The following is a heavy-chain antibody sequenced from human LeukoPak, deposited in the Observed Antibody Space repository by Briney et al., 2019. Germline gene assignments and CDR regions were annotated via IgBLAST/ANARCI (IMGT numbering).Heavy chain of an antibody. CDR3: ARWVGYSNWFDP. Sequence: ASVRVSCKAAGYTFSRYDMFWVRQAPGQGLEWMGWINPNGGGTNYAKKFQGRVTMSRDTSISTAYMELSRLTSDDTAVYYCARWVGYSNWFDPWGQGTLVTVSS. CDR2: INPNGGGT. J-gene: IGHJ5*02. CDR1: GYTFSRYD. D-gene: IGHD2-15*01. V-gene: IGHV1-2*02.